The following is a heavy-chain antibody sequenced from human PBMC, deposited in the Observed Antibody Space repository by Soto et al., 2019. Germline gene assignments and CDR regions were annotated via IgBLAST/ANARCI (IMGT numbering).Heavy chain of an antibody. V-gene: IGHV3-48*02. CDR3: ARGSAVDY. Sequence: RKATGQGLEWISYISSTGYTKYYADSVKGRFTISRDSATNSVYLQMSSLRDEDTAVYYCARGSAVDYWGQGTLVSVPS. J-gene: IGHJ4*02. CDR2: ISSTGYTK.